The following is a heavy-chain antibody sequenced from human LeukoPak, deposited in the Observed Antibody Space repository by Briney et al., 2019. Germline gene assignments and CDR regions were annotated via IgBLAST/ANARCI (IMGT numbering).Heavy chain of an antibody. V-gene: IGHV1-2*02. D-gene: IGHD3-10*01. J-gene: IGHJ4*02. CDR3: ASNAHYGSGSFDY. Sequence: ASMKVSCKASGYTFTGYYMHWVRQAPGQGLEWMGWINSKSGGANYAQKFQGRVTMTRDTSISTAYMELSRLDSADTAVYYCASNAHYGSGSFDYWGQGTLVTVSS. CDR1: GYTFTGYY. CDR2: INSKSGGA.